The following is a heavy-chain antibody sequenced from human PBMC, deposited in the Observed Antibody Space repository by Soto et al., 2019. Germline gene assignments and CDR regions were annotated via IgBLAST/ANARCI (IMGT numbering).Heavy chain of an antibody. D-gene: IGHD3-16*02. V-gene: IGHV4-39*01. J-gene: IGHJ4*02. CDR3: ARVPLQDCVWGSYHYVGDYFDD. Sequence: PSETLSLTCTVSGGSISSSSYYWGWIRQPPGKGLEWIGSIYSSGSTYYNPSLKSRVTISVDTSKNQFSLKLSSVSAADTAVYYCARVPLQDCVWGSYHYVGDYFDDWGQGTLVTVSS. CDR1: GGSISSSSYY. CDR2: IYSSGST.